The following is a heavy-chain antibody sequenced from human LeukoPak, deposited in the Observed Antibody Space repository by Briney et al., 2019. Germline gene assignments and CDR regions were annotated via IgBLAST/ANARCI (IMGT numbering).Heavy chain of an antibody. J-gene: IGHJ4*02. CDR2: INHSGST. Sequence: PSETLSLTCTVSGGSISSGGYYWSWHRRPQGQGREWNVEINHSGSTNYNPSLKSRLPISVDTSKNQFSLKLSSVTAADTAVYYCARGTSSWYFPFDYWGQGTLVTVSS. D-gene: IGHD6-13*01. CDR3: ARGTSSWYFPFDY. CDR1: GGSISSGGYY. V-gene: IGHV4-39*07.